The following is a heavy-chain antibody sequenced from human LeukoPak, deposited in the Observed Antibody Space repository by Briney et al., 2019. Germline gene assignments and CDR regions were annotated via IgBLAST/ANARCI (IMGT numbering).Heavy chain of an antibody. Sequence: ASVKVSCKVSGYTLTELSMHWVRQAPGKGLEWMGGFDTEDGETIYAQKFQGRVTMTEDTSTDTAYMELSSLRSEDTAVYYCATGITPVGVVVVYYMDVWGKGTTVTVSS. CDR1: GYTLTELS. CDR2: FDTEDGET. D-gene: IGHD2-15*01. V-gene: IGHV1-24*01. J-gene: IGHJ6*03. CDR3: ATGITPVGVVVVYYMDV.